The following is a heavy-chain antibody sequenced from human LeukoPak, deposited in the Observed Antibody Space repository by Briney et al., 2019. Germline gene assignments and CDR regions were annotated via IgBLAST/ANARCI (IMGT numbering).Heavy chain of an antibody. D-gene: IGHD7-27*01. CDR2: ISYDRSNK. V-gene: IGHV3-30*14. Sequence: GGSLRLSCAASGFTFSSYAMHWVRQAPGKGLEWVAVISYDRSNKYYADSVKGRFTISRDNSKNTLYIQMNSPRAEDTAVYYCARDIPNNWGLGYWGQGTLVTVSS. CDR3: ARDIPNNWGLGY. CDR1: GFTFSSYA. J-gene: IGHJ4*02.